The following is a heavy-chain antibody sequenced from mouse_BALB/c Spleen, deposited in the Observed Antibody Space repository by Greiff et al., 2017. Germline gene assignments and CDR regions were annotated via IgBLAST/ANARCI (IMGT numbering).Heavy chain of an antibody. J-gene: IGHJ1*01. CDR1: GYTFTDYN. CDR3: ARNYYGNYDWYFDV. Sequence: VHVKQSGPELVKPGASVKIPCKASGYTFTDYNMDWVKQSHGKSLEWIGDINPNNGGTIYNQKFKGKATLTVDKSSSTAYMELRSLTSEDTAVYYCARNYYGNYDWYFDVWGAGTTVTVSS. V-gene: IGHV1-18*01. CDR2: INPNNGGT. D-gene: IGHD2-1*01.